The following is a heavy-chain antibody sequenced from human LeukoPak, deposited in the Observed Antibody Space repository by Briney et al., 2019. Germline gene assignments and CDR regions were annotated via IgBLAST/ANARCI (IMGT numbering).Heavy chain of an antibody. D-gene: IGHD3-22*01. CDR3: AMGEDYYDSSGYYSVFDY. CDR2: ISSSSSYI. J-gene: IGHJ4*02. Sequence: NSGGSLRLSCAASGFTFSSYSMNWVRQAPGKGLEWVSSISSSSSYIYYADSAKGRFTISRDNAKNSLYLQMNSLRAEDTAVYYCAMGEDYYDSSGYYSVFDYWGQGTLVTVSS. V-gene: IGHV3-21*01. CDR1: GFTFSSYS.